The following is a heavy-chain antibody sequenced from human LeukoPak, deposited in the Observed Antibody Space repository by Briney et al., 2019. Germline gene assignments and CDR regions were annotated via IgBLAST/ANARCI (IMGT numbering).Heavy chain of an antibody. D-gene: IGHD6-19*01. J-gene: IGHJ4*01. Sequence: GGSLRLACAASGFTFSNSAMSWVRQAPGKGLEWVSTLSGSGITTYYADSVKGRFTISRDNSKNTLYLQMNSLRAEDTAVYYCAKGIYSSGWSYFDYWGHGTLVTVSS. CDR1: GFTFSNSA. V-gene: IGHV3-23*01. CDR3: AKGIYSSGWSYFDY. CDR2: LSGSGITT.